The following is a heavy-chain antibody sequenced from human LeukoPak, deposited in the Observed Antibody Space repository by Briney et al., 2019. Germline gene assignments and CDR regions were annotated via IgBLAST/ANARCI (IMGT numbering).Heavy chain of an antibody. CDR2: ISAYNGNT. CDR3: ARDYNSGYDYGYYYYYYGMDV. V-gene: IGHV1-18*01. Sequence: ASVKVSCKASGYTFTSYGISWVRQAPGQGLEWMGWISAYNGNTNYAQKLQGRVTMTTDTSTSTAHMELRSLRSDDTAVYYCARDYNSGYDYGYYYYYYGMDVWGQETTVTVSS. D-gene: IGHD5-12*01. CDR1: GYTFTSYG. J-gene: IGHJ6*02.